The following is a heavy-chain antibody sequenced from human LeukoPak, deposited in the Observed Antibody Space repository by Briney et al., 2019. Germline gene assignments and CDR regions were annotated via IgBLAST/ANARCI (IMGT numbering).Heavy chain of an antibody. V-gene: IGHV3-21*04. CDR1: GFTFSSYT. Sequence: GGSLRLSCAASGFTFSSYTMNWVRQAPGKGLEWVSSITTSSSNIHYADSVKGRFTISRDNSKNTLYLQMNSLRAEDTAVYYCARAAVTATLDYWGQGTLVTVSS. CDR3: ARAAVTATLDY. CDR2: ITTSSSNI. D-gene: IGHD2-21*02. J-gene: IGHJ4*02.